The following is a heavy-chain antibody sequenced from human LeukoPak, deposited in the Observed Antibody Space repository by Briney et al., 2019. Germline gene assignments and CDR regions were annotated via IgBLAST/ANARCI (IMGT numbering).Heavy chain of an antibody. CDR1: GGTFSRYA. D-gene: IGHD6-13*01. J-gene: IGHJ3*01. CDR2: IIRIFGTT. CDR3: ARERGERGSSWSLPAHGFDV. V-gene: IGHV1-69*05. Sequence: SVKVSCKASGGTFSRYAFSWVRQAPGQGLEWVGRIIRIFGTTNYAQKFRGRLTNTTQESTSRAYIAVNRLTSGDTPVYYCARERGERGSSWSLPAHGFDVWGQGTMVTVSS.